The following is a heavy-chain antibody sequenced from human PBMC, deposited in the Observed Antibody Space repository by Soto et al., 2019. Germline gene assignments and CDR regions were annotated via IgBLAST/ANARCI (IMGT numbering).Heavy chain of an antibody. Sequence: SGPTLVNPTQTLTLTCTFSGFSLSTGGVAVGWIRQPPGKALEWLALIYWNDDKLYSPSLKTRLTVTKDTSKNQVVLTMTNVGPVDTATYYCAHKLRYLDPMDVWGQGTTVTVSS. CDR1: GFSLSTGGVA. D-gene: IGHD3-9*01. CDR3: AHKLRYLDPMDV. V-gene: IGHV2-5*01. J-gene: IGHJ6*02. CDR2: IYWNDDK.